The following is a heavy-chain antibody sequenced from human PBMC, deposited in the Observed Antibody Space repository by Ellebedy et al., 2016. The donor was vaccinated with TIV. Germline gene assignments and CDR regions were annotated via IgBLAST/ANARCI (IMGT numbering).Heavy chain of an antibody. CDR3: ATRVVATTNWFDP. J-gene: IGHJ5*02. D-gene: IGHD2-15*01. CDR2: IVGTGTTT. Sequence: GESLKISXAASEFTFSYYSMNWVRQAAGKGLEWISYIVGTGTTTYYADSVKGRFTISRDNSKNTLYLQMNSLRDEDTAVYYCATRVVATTNWFDPWGQGTLVTVSS. CDR1: EFTFSYYS. V-gene: IGHV3-48*02.